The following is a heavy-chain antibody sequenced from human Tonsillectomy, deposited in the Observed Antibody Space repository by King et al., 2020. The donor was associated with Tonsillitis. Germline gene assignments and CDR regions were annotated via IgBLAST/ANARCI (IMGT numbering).Heavy chain of an antibody. V-gene: IGHV5-10-1*03. J-gene: IGHJ4*02. Sequence: QLVQSGAEVKKPGESLRISCKGSGYSFTTYWITWVRQMPGKGLEWMGTIDPSDSYTNYSPSFQGHVTISADKSINTAYLQWSSLKASDTALYYCARTAGIAAAGTFLYYWGQGTLVTVSS. D-gene: IGHD6-13*01. CDR1: GYSFTTYW. CDR3: ARTAGIAAAGTFLYY. CDR2: IDPSDSYT.